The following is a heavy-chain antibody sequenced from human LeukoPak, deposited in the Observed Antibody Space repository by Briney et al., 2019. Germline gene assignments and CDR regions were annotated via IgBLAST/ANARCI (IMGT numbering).Heavy chain of an antibody. CDR3: ARRPRIAAAGFDY. V-gene: IGHV4-34*01. J-gene: IGHJ4*02. D-gene: IGHD6-13*01. Sequence: ASETLSLTCAVSGGSISSGGYSWSWIRQPPGKGLEWIGEINHSGSTNYNPSLKSRVTISVDTSKNQFSLKLSSVTAADTAVYYCARRPRIAAAGFDYWGQGTLVTVSS. CDR2: INHSGST. CDR1: GGSISSGGYS.